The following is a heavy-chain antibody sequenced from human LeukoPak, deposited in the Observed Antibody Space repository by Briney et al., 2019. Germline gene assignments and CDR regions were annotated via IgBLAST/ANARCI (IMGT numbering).Heavy chain of an antibody. J-gene: IGHJ2*01. D-gene: IGHD1-26*01. CDR1: GFTFSSYS. Sequence: KPGGSLRLSCAASGFTFSSYSMNWVRQAPGKGLEWVSSISSSSSYIYYADSVKGRFTISRDNAKNSLYLQMNSLRAEDTAVYYCARVQVAANTDYWYFDLWGRGTLVLVSS. CDR3: ARVQVAANTDYWYFDL. V-gene: IGHV3-21*01. CDR2: ISSSSSYI.